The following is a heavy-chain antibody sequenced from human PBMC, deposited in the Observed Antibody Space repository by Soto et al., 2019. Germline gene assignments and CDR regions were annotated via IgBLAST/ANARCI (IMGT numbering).Heavy chain of an antibody. CDR1: GFKFEDYN. D-gene: IGHD3-16*01. CDR2: ISWNGGNT. J-gene: IGHJ6*02. V-gene: IGHV3-43*01. Sequence: GGSLRLSCAASGFKFEDYNMHWVRQAPGKGLEWVSFISWNGGNTFYADSVKGRFTISRDSSKKSVSLQINSLRSEDTALYYCARETLSYGSALDVWGQGTTVTVPS. CDR3: ARETLSYGSALDV.